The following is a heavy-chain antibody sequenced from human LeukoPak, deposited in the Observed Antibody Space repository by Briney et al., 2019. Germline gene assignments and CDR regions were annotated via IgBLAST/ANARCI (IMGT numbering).Heavy chain of an antibody. V-gene: IGHV1-46*01. J-gene: IGHJ4*02. CDR2: SNPSGDST. Sequence: GASVKVSCKASGYTFTNYYIHWVRQAPGHGLEWMGISNPSGDSTNYAQKFQGRVTMTRDTSTSTVYMDLSSLRSEDTAVYYCAKVEFPTEPQTGDNDYWGQGTLVTVSS. CDR3: AKVEFPTEPQTGDNDY. D-gene: IGHD7-27*01. CDR1: GYTFTNYY.